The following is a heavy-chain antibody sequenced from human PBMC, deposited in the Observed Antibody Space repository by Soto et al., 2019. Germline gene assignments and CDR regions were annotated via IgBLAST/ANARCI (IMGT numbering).Heavy chain of an antibody. Sequence: SVKVSCKASGGTFSSYAISWVRQAPGQGLEWMGGIIPIFGTANYAQKFQGRVTITADESTSTAYMELSSLRSEDTAVYYCERIPGNWNYGAHNWFDPWGQGTLVTVSS. J-gene: IGHJ5*02. CDR3: ERIPGNWNYGAHNWFDP. CDR1: GGTFSSYA. CDR2: IIPIFGTA. V-gene: IGHV1-69*13. D-gene: IGHD1-7*01.